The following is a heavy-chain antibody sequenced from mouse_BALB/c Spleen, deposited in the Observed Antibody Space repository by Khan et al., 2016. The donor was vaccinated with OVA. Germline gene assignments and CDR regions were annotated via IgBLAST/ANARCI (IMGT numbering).Heavy chain of an antibody. CDR3: TRSYFNGYYFDQ. D-gene: IGHD1-1*01. CDR2: ISGDSHTI. Sequence: EVELVESGGDLVQPGGSRKLSCVASGFTFSSFGMHWIRQAPEKGLEWVAYISGDSHTIYYADTVKGRFTISRDNPKNTLLLQMTSLRSEDMAMYYCTRSYFNGYYFDQWGQGTTLTVSS. J-gene: IGHJ2*01. CDR1: GFTFSSFG. V-gene: IGHV5-17*02.